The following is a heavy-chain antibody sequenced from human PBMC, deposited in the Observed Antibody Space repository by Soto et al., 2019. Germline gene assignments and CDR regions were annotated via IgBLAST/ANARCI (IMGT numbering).Heavy chain of an antibody. J-gene: IGHJ4*02. CDR2: MTTSGTSI. Sequence: DYCVSRIIKKKGKGLEWVSYMTTSGTSIYYSDSVRGRFTISRDNAEKSLYLQMDSLRAEDTAVYYCARDRSASGYFDSWGQGTLVTVSS. D-gene: IGHD3-10*01. CDR3: ARDRSASGYFDS. CDR1: DYC. V-gene: IGHV3-11*01.